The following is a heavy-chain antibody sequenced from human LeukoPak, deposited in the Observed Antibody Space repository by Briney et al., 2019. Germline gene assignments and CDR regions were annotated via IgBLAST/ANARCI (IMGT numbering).Heavy chain of an antibody. CDR1: GGSISSYY. CDR3: ASYYYGSGFFNY. V-gene: IGHV4-59*08. J-gene: IGHJ4*02. D-gene: IGHD3-10*01. CDR2: IYYSGST. Sequence: PSETLSLTCTVSGGSISSYYWSWIRQPPGKGLKWIGYIYYSGSTNYNLSLKSRVTISVDTSKNQFSLKLSSVTAADTAVYYCASYYYGSGFFNYWGQGTLVTVSS.